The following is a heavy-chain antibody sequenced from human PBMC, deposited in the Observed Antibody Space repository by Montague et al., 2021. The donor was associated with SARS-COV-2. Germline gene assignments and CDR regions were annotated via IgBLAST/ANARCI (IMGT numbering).Heavy chain of an antibody. CDR1: GFNFNNFA. J-gene: IGHJ6*02. V-gene: IGHV3-30*18. D-gene: IGHD3-10*01. Sequence: SRRLSCEASGFNFNNFAMHWVRQAPGKGLEWVAVISYDGSIKYYADSLRGRFTISRDSSKKTLYLQMNSLSGEDTAVYYCAKNRDIFWFGEGRDSMDVWGQGTTVIVSS. CDR2: ISYDGSIK. CDR3: AKNRDIFWFGEGRDSMDV.